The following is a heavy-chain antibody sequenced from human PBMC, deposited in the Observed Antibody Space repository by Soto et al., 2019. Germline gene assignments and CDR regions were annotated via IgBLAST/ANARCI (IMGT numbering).Heavy chain of an antibody. J-gene: IGHJ4*01. CDR2: IDPGDSDT. D-gene: IGHD3-3*01. CDR3: ATAVGYCDASDFYSLGI. V-gene: IGHV5-51*01. Sequence: GESLKISCKGSGYNFTRYWIAWVRQMPGKGLEWMGVIDPGDSDTNYSPSFQGQVTISADKSINTAYLQRSSLKASDTAIYYCATAVGYCDASDFYSLGIWGQGTLVTVSS. CDR1: GYNFTRYW.